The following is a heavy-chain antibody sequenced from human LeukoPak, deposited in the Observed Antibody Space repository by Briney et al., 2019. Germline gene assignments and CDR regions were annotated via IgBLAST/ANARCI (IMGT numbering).Heavy chain of an antibody. J-gene: IGHJ4*02. CDR3: AKEYSSGWYGASFDY. CDR1: GFTFSSYA. V-gene: IGHV3-23*01. Sequence: PGGSLRPSCAASGFTFSSYAMSWVRQAPGKGLEWDSAISGSGGSTYYADSVKGRFTISRDNSKNTLYLQMNSLRAEDTAVYYCAKEYSSGWYGASFDYWGQGTLVTVSS. CDR2: ISGSGGST. D-gene: IGHD6-19*01.